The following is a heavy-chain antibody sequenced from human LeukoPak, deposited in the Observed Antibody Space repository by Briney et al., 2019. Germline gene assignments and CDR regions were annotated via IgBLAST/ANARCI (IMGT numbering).Heavy chain of an antibody. Sequence: GGLLRSSWAASGFTFNSYSMNGGPQAPGKGLGGVSYFSSSGSSIYYADSVKGRFTISRDKAENSLNLQMNSLRAEDTAVYYCARGDNWNSYYYYYMDVWGKGTTVTVFS. J-gene: IGHJ6*03. D-gene: IGHD1-7*01. V-gene: IGHV3-48*01. CDR2: FSSSGSSI. CDR3: ARGDNWNSYYYYYMDV. CDR1: GFTFNSYS.